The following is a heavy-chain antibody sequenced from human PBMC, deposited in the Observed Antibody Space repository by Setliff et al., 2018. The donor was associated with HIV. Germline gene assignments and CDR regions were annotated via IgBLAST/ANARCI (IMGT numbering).Heavy chain of an antibody. V-gene: IGHV4-39*01. D-gene: IGHD2-2*01. J-gene: IGHJ6*03. Sequence: PSETLSLTCAVSGGSITSNNHYWGWTRQPPGKGLEWIGTIYYSGTTYYNPSLKSRVTISVDPSKNQFSLKLTSVTAADTAVYYCARAAVVVPAYYYYMDVWGKGTTVTVSS. CDR3: ARAAVVVPAYYYYMDV. CDR2: IYYSGTT. CDR1: GGSITSNNHY.